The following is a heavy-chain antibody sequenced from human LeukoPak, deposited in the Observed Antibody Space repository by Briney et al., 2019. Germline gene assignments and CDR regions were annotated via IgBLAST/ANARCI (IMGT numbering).Heavy chain of an antibody. D-gene: IGHD3-3*01. CDR1: GGTFSSYA. J-gene: IGHJ4*02. Sequence: GASVKVSCKASGGTFSSYAISWVRQAPGQGLEWMGGIISIFGTANYAQKFQGRVTITADESTSSAYMELSSLRSEDTAVYYCARDGYDLDWGQGTLVTVSS. CDR3: ARDGYDLD. CDR2: IISIFGTA. V-gene: IGHV1-69*13.